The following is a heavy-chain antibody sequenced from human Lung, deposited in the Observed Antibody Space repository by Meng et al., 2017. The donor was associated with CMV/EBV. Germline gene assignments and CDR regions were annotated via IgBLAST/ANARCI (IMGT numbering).Heavy chain of an antibody. CDR3: ARVSGIAVAGTLGFGYYYYGMDV. D-gene: IGHD6-19*01. CDR2: IKQDGSEK. V-gene: IGHV3-7*01. J-gene: IGHJ6*02. Sequence: ESLKISXAASGFTFSSYWMSWVRQAPGKGLEWVANIKQDGSEKYYVDSVKGRFTISRDNAKNSLYLQMNSLRAEDTAVYYCARVSGIAVAGTLGFGYYYYGMDVWGQGTTVTVSS. CDR1: GFTFSSYW.